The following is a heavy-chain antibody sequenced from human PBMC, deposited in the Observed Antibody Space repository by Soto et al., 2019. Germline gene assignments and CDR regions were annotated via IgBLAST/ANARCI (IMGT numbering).Heavy chain of an antibody. CDR3: AKGDNLGPKTGYAFDP. Sequence: SLTCAISGDSVSSNTASWNWIRQSPSIGLEWLGRTYFRSKWYNDYAVSVKSRIIINPDTSNNQFSLQLNSVTPEDTAVYFCAKGDNLGPKTGYAFDPWGQGIMVTVSS. D-gene: IGHD5-12*01. CDR2: TYFRSKWYN. V-gene: IGHV6-1*01. J-gene: IGHJ5*02. CDR1: GDSVSSNTAS.